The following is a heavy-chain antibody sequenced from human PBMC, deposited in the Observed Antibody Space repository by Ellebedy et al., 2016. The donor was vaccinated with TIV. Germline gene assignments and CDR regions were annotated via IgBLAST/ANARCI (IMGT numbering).Heavy chain of an antibody. V-gene: IGHV4-30-4*01. Sequence: SETLSLTCTVSGGSISSGDYYWSWIRQPPGKGLEWIGYIYYSGSTYYNPSLKSRVTISVDTSKNQFSLKLSSVTAADTAVYYCARAPLTYYSSGSFWFDPWGQGTLVTVSS. D-gene: IGHD3-10*01. CDR3: ARAPLTYYSSGSFWFDP. CDR2: IYYSGST. J-gene: IGHJ5*02. CDR1: GGSISSGDYY.